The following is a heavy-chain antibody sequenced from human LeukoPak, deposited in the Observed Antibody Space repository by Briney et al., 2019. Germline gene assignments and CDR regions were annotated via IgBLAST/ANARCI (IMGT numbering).Heavy chain of an antibody. J-gene: IGHJ4*02. CDR2: INHSGST. D-gene: IGHD3-10*01. CDR1: GGSFSGYY. Sequence: PSETLSLTCAVYGGSFSGYYWSWIRQPPGKGLEWIGEINHSGSTNYNPSLKSRVTISVDTSKNQFSLKLSSVTAADTAVYYCASVTMVRGFDYWGQGTLVTVSS. CDR3: ASVTMVRGFDY. V-gene: IGHV4-34*01.